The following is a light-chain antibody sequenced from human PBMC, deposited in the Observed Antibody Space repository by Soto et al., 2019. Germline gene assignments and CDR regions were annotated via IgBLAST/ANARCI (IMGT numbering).Light chain of an antibody. CDR2: DAS. Sequence: AIQLTQSPSSLSASVGDRVTITCRASQGIRSALAWYQQKPGKAPKLLIYDASSLESGVPSRFSGSGSGTDFTLTISSLQPEDFATYYCQQFNNYPALTFGGGTKVDIK. CDR3: QQFNNYPALT. CDR1: QGIRSA. J-gene: IGKJ4*01. V-gene: IGKV1D-13*01.